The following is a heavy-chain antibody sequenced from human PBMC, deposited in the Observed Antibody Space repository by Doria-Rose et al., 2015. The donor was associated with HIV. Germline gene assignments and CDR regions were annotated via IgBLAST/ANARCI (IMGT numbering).Heavy chain of an antibody. Sequence: PSETLSLTCTVSGGPTSRYYWSWIRQPPGKGLEWLGYIYASGSTDYNPSLNSRVTISVDTSKNQFSLKLSSVIAADTAVYYCARVPVRGGYYYGMDVWGQGTTVTVSS. D-gene: IGHD3-10*02. CDR3: ARVPVRGGYYYGMDV. CDR2: IYASGST. V-gene: IGHV4-4*09. J-gene: IGHJ6*02. CDR1: GGPTSRYY.